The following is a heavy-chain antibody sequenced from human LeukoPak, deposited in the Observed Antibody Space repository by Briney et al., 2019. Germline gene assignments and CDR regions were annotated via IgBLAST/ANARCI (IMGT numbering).Heavy chain of an antibody. CDR1: GFTFSSYG. CDR3: AKVERHDKSRNDH. CDR2: IRYDGSNK. D-gene: IGHD5-24*01. J-gene: IGHJ4*02. Sequence: GGSLRLSCAASGFTFSSYGMHWVRQAPGKGLEWVAFIRYDGSNKYYADSVKGRFTISRDNSKNTLYLQMNSLRAEDTAVYYCAKVERHDKSRNDHWGQGTLVTVSS. V-gene: IGHV3-30*02.